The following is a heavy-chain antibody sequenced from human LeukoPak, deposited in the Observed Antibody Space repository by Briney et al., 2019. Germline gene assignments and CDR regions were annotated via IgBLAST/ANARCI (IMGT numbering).Heavy chain of an antibody. J-gene: IGHJ4*02. Sequence: GGSLRLSCAASGFTVSSNYMSWVRQAPGKGLEWVSVIYSGGGTYYADSVKGRFTISRDNSKNTLYLQMNSLRAEDTAVYYCARDLEYGTSSGLGIWGQGTLVTVSS. V-gene: IGHV3-66*01. D-gene: IGHD6-6*01. CDR3: ARDLEYGTSSGLGI. CDR2: IYSGGGT. CDR1: GFTVSSNY.